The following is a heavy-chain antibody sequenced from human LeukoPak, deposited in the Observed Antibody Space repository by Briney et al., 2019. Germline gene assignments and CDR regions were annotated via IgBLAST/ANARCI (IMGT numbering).Heavy chain of an antibody. V-gene: IGHV7-4-1*02. Sequence: ASVKVSCKASGYTFTSYAMNWVRQAPGQGLEWMGWINTNTGNPTYAQGFTGRFVFSLDTSVSTAYLQISSLKAEDTAVYYCARVSLVYGVPNWFDPWGQGTLVTVSS. CDR2: INTNTGNP. CDR3: ARVSLVYGVPNWFDP. D-gene: IGHD4-17*01. J-gene: IGHJ5*02. CDR1: GYTFTSYA.